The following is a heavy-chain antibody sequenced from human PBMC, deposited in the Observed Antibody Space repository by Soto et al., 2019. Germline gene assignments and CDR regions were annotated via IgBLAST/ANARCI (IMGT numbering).Heavy chain of an antibody. CDR1: GGSISSYY. D-gene: IGHD4-17*01. Sequence: SETLSLTCTVSGGSISSYYWSWIRQPPGKGLEWIGYIYYSGSTNYNPSHKSRVTISVDTSKNQFSLKLSTVTAADTAVYYCARVGSGYGDYVYINYYMDVWGKGTTVTVSS. CDR2: IYYSGST. V-gene: IGHV4-59*01. J-gene: IGHJ6*03. CDR3: ARVGSGYGDYVYINYYMDV.